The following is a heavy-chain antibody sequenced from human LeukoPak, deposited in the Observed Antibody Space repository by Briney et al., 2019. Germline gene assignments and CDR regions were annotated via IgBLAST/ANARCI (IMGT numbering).Heavy chain of an antibody. CDR1: GGSISSGDYY. CDR2: IYYSGST. V-gene: IGHV4-30-4*01. J-gene: IGHJ4*02. D-gene: IGHD2-15*01. CDR3: AIARYRSGGSCYHFDY. Sequence: SQTLSLTCTVSGGSISSGDYYWSWIRQPPGKGLEWIGYIYYSGSTYYNPSLKSRVTISVDTSKNQFSLKLSSVTAADTAVYYCAIARYRSGGSCYHFDYWGQGTLVTVSS.